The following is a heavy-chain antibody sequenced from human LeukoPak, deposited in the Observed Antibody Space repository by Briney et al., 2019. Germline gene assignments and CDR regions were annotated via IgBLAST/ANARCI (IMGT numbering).Heavy chain of an antibody. CDR3: ARGGGYSYGSFDY. CDR1: GFTFSSYW. D-gene: IGHD5-18*01. J-gene: IGHJ4*02. V-gene: IGHV3-7*01. Sequence: GGSLRLSCEASGFTFSSYWMSWVRQAPGKGLKGVANIKQDGSEKYYVDSVKGRFTISRDNAKNTLYLQMNSLRAEDTAVYYCARGGGYSYGSFDYWGQGTLVTVSS. CDR2: IKQDGSEK.